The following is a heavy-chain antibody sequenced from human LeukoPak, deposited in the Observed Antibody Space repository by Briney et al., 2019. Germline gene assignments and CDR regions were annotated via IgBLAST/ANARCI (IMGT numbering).Heavy chain of an antibody. CDR3: ARALNYYDSSGYYYSPPGYYYGMDV. CDR2: IIPIFGTA. D-gene: IGHD3-22*01. CDR1: GGTFSSYA. J-gene: IGHJ6*02. V-gene: IGHV1-69*13. Sequence: SVKVSCKASGGTFSSYAISWVRQAPGQGLEWMGGIIPIFGTANYAQKFQGRVTITADESTSTAYMELSSLRSEDTAVYYCARALNYYDSSGYYYSPPGYYYGMDVWGQGTTVTVSS.